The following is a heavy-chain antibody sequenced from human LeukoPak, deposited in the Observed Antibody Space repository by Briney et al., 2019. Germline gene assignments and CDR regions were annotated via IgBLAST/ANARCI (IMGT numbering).Heavy chain of an antibody. D-gene: IGHD6-19*01. Sequence: ASVKVSCKASGYTFTGYYIHWVRQAPGQGLEWMGWINPHSGASNYAQKFQGRVTMTRDTSISTAYMELSRLRSDDTAVYYCARAFRAETVAGTAFDIWGQGTMVTVSS. CDR1: GYTFTGYY. J-gene: IGHJ3*02. CDR2: INPHSGAS. CDR3: ARAFRAETVAGTAFDI. V-gene: IGHV1-2*02.